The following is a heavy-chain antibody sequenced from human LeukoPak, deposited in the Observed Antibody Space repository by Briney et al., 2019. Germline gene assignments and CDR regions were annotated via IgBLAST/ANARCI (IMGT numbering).Heavy chain of an antibody. CDR1: GFTFSSSA. V-gene: IGHV3-23*01. J-gene: IGHJ4*02. D-gene: IGHD2-15*01. Sequence: GGSLRLSCAASGFTFSSSAMSWVRQAPGKGLEWFSAISNNGGYTYYADSVQGRFTISRDNSKSTLCLQMNSLRVEDTAVYYCAKQLGYCSDGSCYFPYWGQGTLVTVSS. CDR2: ISNNGGYT. CDR3: AKQLGYCSDGSCYFPY.